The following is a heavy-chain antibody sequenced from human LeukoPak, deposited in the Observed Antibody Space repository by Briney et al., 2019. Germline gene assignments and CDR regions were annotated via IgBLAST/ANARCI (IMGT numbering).Heavy chain of an antibody. V-gene: IGHV3-9*01. D-gene: IGHD6-6*01. CDR2: ISWNSGSI. CDR3: AKALEYSSSYRGNWFDP. Sequence: GGSLRLSCAASGFTFDDYAMQWVRQAPGKGLEWVSGISWNSGSIGYADSVKGRFTISRDNAKNSLYLQMNSLRAEDTALYYCAKALEYSSSYRGNWFDPWGQGTLVTVSS. J-gene: IGHJ5*02. CDR1: GFTFDDYA.